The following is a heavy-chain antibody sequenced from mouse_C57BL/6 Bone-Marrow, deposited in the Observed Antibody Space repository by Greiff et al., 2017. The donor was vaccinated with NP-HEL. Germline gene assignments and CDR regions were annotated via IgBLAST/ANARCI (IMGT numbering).Heavy chain of an antibody. V-gene: IGHV1-82*01. CDR3: ARRLRLRLFDY. CDR1: GYAFSSSW. J-gene: IGHJ2*01. Sequence: QVQLQQSGPELVKPGASVKISCKASGYAFSSSWMHWVKQRPGKGLEWIGRIYPGDGDTNYNGKFKGKATLTADKSSSTAYMQLSSLTSEDSAVYFCARRLRLRLFDYWGQGTTLTVSS. CDR2: IYPGDGDT. D-gene: IGHD3-2*02.